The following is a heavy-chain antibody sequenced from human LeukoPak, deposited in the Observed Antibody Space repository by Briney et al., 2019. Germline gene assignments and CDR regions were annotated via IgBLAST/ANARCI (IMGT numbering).Heavy chain of an antibody. CDR1: GFTFSSYA. J-gene: IGHJ5*02. Sequence: PGGSLRLSCAASGFTFSSYAMSWVRQAPGKGLELVSATSGSGGSTYYADSVKGRFTISRDNSKNTLYLQMNSLRAEDTAVYYCAKSSVVVVAGARGGWFDPWGQGTLVTVSS. CDR2: TSGSGGST. CDR3: AKSSVVVVAGARGGWFDP. V-gene: IGHV3-23*01. D-gene: IGHD2-15*01.